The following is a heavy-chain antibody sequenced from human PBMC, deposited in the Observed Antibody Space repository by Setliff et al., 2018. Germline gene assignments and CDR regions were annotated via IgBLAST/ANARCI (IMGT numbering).Heavy chain of an antibody. CDR1: GLSYINDW. CDR3: FGAGTCSY. D-gene: IGHD3-10*01. V-gene: IGHV3-7*01. Sequence: PGGSLRLSCTASGLSYINDWVSWVRQAPGKGLEWLASINTHGSEKYYADSVKVRFTISRDNAKNSLSLQMNNLRTEDTAVYYCFGAGTCSYWGQGTLVTVSS. CDR2: INTHGSEK. J-gene: IGHJ4*02.